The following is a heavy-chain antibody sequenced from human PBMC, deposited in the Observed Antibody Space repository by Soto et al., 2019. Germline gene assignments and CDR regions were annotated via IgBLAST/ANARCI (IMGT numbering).Heavy chain of an antibody. CDR1: GGSISSRSYY. CDR3: ARREELRYFDWLPYNWFDP. CDR2: IYYSGST. V-gene: IGHV4-39*01. Sequence: SETLSLTCTVSGGSISSRSYYWGWIRQPPGKGLEWIGSIYYSGSTYYNPSLKSRVTISVDTSKNQFSQKLSSVTAADTAVYYCARREELRYFDWLPYNWFDPWGQGTLVTVSS. D-gene: IGHD3-9*01. J-gene: IGHJ5*02.